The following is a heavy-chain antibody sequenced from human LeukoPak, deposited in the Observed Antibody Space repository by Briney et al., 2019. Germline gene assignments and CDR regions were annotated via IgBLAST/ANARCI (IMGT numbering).Heavy chain of an antibody. V-gene: IGHV3-11*01. D-gene: IGHD2-15*01. CDR2: ISSSGSTI. CDR1: GFTFSDYH. Sequence: GGSLRLSCAASGFTFSDYHMSWIRQAPGKGLEWVSYISSSGSTIYYADSVKGRFTISRDNRKNLLHLQMNSLRPDDSAVYYCVKDLGSAITSALALDVWGQGTTVTVSS. CDR3: VKDLGSAITSALALDV. J-gene: IGHJ6*02.